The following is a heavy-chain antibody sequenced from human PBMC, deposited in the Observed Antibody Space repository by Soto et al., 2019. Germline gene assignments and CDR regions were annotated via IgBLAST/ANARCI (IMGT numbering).Heavy chain of an antibody. CDR3: ARGVRYFDWFDY. J-gene: IGHJ4*02. D-gene: IGHD3-9*01. CDR1: GFTFSTYA. V-gene: IGHV3-23*01. Sequence: EVQLLESGGGLAQPGGSLRLSCAASGFTFSTYAMTWVRQSPGKGLEWVSTISGSGGSTYYVDSVKGRFTISRDNYKNTLYLEMNSLRAEDAAVYYCARGVRYFDWFDYWGQGTLVTVSS. CDR2: ISGSGGST.